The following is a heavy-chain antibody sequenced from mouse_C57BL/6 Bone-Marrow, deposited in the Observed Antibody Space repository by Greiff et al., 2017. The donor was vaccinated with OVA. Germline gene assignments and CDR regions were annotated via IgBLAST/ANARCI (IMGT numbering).Heavy chain of an antibody. CDR1: GYSFTGYY. CDR3: ASTAQAPYFDY. J-gene: IGHJ2*01. CDR2: INPSTGGT. V-gene: IGHV1-42*01. Sequence: VQLKESGPELVKPGASVKISCKASGYSFTGYYMNWVKQSPEKSLEWIGEINPSTGGTTYNQKFKAKATLTVDKSSSTAYMQLKSLTSEDSAVYYCASTAQAPYFDYWGQGTTLTVSS. D-gene: IGHD3-2*02.